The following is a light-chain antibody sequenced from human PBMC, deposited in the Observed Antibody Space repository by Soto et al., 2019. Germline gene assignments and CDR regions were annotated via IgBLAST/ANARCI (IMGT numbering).Light chain of an antibody. CDR2: GAS. V-gene: IGKV3-20*01. CDR1: QSVSSTY. J-gene: IGKJ5*01. CDR3: QQYNNWPPWT. Sequence: EVVLTQPPGTLSLTTGERATLSSRASQSVSSTYLAWYQQKPGQAPRLLIYGASSRATGIPDRFSGSGSGTEFTLTISSLQSEDFAVYYCQQYNNWPPWTFGQGTRLEI.